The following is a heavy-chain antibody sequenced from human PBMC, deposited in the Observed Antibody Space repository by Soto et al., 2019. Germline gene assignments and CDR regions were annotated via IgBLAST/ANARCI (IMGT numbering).Heavy chain of an antibody. CDR3: ARGGYYDSSGSRNYYYYGMNV. CDR1: GYTFTSYG. CDR2: ISAYDGNT. Sequence: QAQLVQSGAEVKKPGASVKVSCKASGYTFTSYGINWVRQAPGQGLEWLGWISAYDGNTKYAQSVQGRVSMTTDTSTKTAYMELRSLRSDETAMYYCARGGYYDSSGSRNYYYYGMNVWGQGTTVSVSS. V-gene: IGHV1-18*04. J-gene: IGHJ6*02. D-gene: IGHD3-22*01.